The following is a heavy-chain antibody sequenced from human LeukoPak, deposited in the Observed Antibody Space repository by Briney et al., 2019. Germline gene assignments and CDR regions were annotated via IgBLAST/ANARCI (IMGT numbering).Heavy chain of an antibody. J-gene: IGHJ4*02. Sequence: SETLSLTCAVYGGSFSGYYWSWIRQPPGKGLEWIGEINHSGSTNYNPSLKSRVTISVDTSKNQFSLKLSSVTAADTAVYYCARAVPWYRTLDYWGQGTLVTVSS. CDR3: ARAVPWYRTLDY. CDR2: INHSGST. CDR1: GGSFSGYY. V-gene: IGHV4-34*01. D-gene: IGHD3-16*01.